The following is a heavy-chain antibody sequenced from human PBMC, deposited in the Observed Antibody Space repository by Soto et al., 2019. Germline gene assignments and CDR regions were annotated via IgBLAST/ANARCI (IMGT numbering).Heavy chain of an antibody. CDR3: ARAGVVVPASYYYYGMDV. Sequence: QVQLVQSGAEVKKPGSSVKVSCKASGGTFSSYAISWVRQAPGQGLEWMGGIIPIFGTANYAQKFQGRVTITADKSTSTAYMELSSLRSEDTAVYYCARAGVVVPASYYYYGMDVWGQGTTVTVSS. CDR2: IIPIFGTA. J-gene: IGHJ6*02. D-gene: IGHD2-2*01. CDR1: GGTFSSYA. V-gene: IGHV1-69*06.